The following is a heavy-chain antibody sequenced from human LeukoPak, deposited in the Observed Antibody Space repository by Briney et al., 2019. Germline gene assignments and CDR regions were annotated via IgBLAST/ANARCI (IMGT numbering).Heavy chain of an antibody. J-gene: IGHJ4*02. CDR3: ARGGQYYDILTGYEASKKYYFDY. V-gene: IGHV4-34*01. CDR1: GGSFSGYY. D-gene: IGHD3-9*01. CDR2: INHSGST. Sequence: PSETLSLTCAVYGGSFSGYYWSWIRQPPGKGLEWIGEINHSGSTNYSPSLKSRVTISVDTSKNQFSLKLSSVTAADTAVCYCARGGQYYDILTGYEASKKYYFDYWGQGTLVTVSS.